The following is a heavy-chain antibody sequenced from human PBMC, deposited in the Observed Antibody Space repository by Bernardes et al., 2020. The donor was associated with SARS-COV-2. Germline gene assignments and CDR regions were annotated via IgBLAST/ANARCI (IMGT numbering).Heavy chain of an antibody. J-gene: IGHJ3*02. CDR3: ARGGSASFAFNDGFDI. D-gene: IGHD1-26*01. V-gene: IGHV3-23*01. CDR1: RFTFSTYA. CDR2: IRGSGGVT. Sequence: SLRLSCAASRFTFSTYAMNWVRQAPGKGLEWVSGIRGSGGVTFYADSVKGRFTISRDNSKNTLYLQVNTLRAEDTAVYYCARGGSASFAFNDGFDIWGQGTMVTVSS.